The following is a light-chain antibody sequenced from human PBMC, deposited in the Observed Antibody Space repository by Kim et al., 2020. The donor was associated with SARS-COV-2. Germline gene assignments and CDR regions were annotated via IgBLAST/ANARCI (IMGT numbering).Light chain of an antibody. CDR1: SSKMISNT. CDR3: ATWDGSLNGWV. V-gene: IGLV1-44*01. CDR2: SNN. Sequence: QRVTISGSAHSSKMISNTVKWEQQRPGTAPKFLIYSNNQRPSGVPDRFSGSKSGTSASLAISGLQSEDEADYYCATWDGSLNGWVFGGGTQLTVL. J-gene: IGLJ3*02.